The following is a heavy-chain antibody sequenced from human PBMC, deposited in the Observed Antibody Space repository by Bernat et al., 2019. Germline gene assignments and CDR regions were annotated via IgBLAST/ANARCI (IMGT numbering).Heavy chain of an antibody. CDR2: IKYDGSEK. V-gene: IGHV3-7*04. D-gene: IGHD3-3*01. Sequence: EVQLVESGGGLVQPGGSLRLSCAASGFSFSTYWMTWVRQAPGKGLEWVANIKYDGSEKYYVDSLKGRFTISRDNAKNSLYLQMNSLRAEDTAVYYCARQGFWSGYLYSYDIWGQGTMVTVSS. CDR3: ARQGFWSGYLYSYDI. CDR1: GFSFSTYW. J-gene: IGHJ3*02.